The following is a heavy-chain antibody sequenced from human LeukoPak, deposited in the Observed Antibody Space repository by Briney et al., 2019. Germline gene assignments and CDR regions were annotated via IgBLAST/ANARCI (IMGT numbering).Heavy chain of an antibody. Sequence: SETLSLTCAVYGGSFSGYYWSWIRQPPRKGLEWIGEINHSGSNNYNPSLKSRVTISVDTYKNQFSLQLSSVTAADTAVYYCARGLDAGDFDYWGQGTLVTVSS. CDR1: GGSFSGYY. J-gene: IGHJ4*02. V-gene: IGHV4-34*01. CDR2: INHSGSN. D-gene: IGHD1-14*01. CDR3: ARGLDAGDFDY.